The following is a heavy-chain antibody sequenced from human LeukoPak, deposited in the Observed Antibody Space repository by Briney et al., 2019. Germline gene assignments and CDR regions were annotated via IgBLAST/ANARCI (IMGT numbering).Heavy chain of an antibody. Sequence: GGSLRLSCAASGFTFSDHYMDWVRQPPGKGLEWVGRTANKANRYITEYAASVKGRFTVSRDDSKNSLYLQMNSLKTEDTAVYFCARDRSLGGFDYWGQGTLVTVSS. CDR1: GFTFSDHY. CDR3: ARDRSLGGFDY. J-gene: IGHJ4*02. D-gene: IGHD6-6*01. CDR2: TANKANRYIT. V-gene: IGHV3-72*01.